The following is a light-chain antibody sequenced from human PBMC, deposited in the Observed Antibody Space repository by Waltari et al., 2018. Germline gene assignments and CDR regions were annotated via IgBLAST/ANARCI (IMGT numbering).Light chain of an antibody. Sequence: QPVVTQPPSASASLGASVTPTCTLSSDYSNYEADWYQQIPGKGPRVGMRVGTGGIVGSKGDGIPDRFSVLGSGLNRYLTIKNIQEEDESDYHCGADHGSGTNFVYVFGTGTKVTVL. J-gene: IGLJ1*01. CDR3: GADHGSGTNFVYV. CDR2: VGTGGIVG. V-gene: IGLV9-49*01. CDR1: SDYSNYE.